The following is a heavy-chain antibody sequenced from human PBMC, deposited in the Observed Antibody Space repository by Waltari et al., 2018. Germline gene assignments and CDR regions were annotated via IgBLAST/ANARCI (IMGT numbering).Heavy chain of an antibody. CDR3: ARHSPRYGGLPMGDFSLFLDY. CDR2: IYFRGST. J-gene: IGHJ4*02. V-gene: IGHV4-39*01. CDR1: GGSISTTSYY. Sequence: QLHLHESGAGLVKPSETLSLSCTVSGGSISTTSYYWGRVRQPPGKGLEWIGAIYFRGSTYFEPSLKSRVTMSVDTSKNQFSLNLTSVTAADTALYYCARHSPRYGGLPMGDFSLFLDYWGQGKLVTVSS. D-gene: IGHD3-16*02.